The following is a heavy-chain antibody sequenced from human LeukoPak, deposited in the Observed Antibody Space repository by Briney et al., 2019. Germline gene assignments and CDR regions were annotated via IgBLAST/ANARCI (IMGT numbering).Heavy chain of an antibody. CDR1: GFTFSNAW. Sequence: GGSLRLSCAASGFTFSNAWMSWVRQAPGKGLEWVGCIKSKTDGGTTDYAAPVKGRFTISRDDSKNTLYLQMNSLKTEDTAVYYCTTVTGIAAADFDYWGQGTLVTVSS. CDR3: TTVTGIAAADFDY. V-gene: IGHV3-15*01. J-gene: IGHJ4*02. CDR2: IKSKTDGGTT. D-gene: IGHD6-13*01.